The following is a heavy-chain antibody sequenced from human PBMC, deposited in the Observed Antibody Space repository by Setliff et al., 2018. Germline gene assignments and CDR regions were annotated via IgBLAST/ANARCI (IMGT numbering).Heavy chain of an antibody. CDR2: NNAGNGYT. CDR3: ARGVGPSLIGVGATGAHDAFDI. V-gene: IGHV1-3*01. CDR1: GYTFTSYA. D-gene: IGHD1-26*01. Sequence: GASVKVSCKASGYTFTSYAMHWVRQAPGQRLEWMGWNNAGNGYTKYSQKFQGRVTITRDTSASTAYLELSSRRSEDTAVYYCARGVGPSLIGVGATGAHDAFDIWGQGTMVTVSS. J-gene: IGHJ3*02.